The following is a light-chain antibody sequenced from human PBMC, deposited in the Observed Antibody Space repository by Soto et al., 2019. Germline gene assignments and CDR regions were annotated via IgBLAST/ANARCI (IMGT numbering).Light chain of an antibody. Sequence: QSVLTQPPSVSGTPGQRVIISCSGSRSNIGSNSVNWYQQLPGTAPKLLIYINDQRPSGVPDRFSGSTSGTSVSLAISGLQSEDEADYYCASLDDRLKGYVFGTGTKVTVL. CDR3: ASLDDRLKGYV. CDR2: IND. V-gene: IGLV1-44*01. J-gene: IGLJ1*01. CDR1: RSNIGSNS.